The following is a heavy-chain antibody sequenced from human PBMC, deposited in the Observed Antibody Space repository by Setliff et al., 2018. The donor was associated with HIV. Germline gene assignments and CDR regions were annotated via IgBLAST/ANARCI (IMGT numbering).Heavy chain of an antibody. CDR3: ARDRPRGGGSLDAFDI. D-gene: IGHD1-26*01. V-gene: IGHV3-21*01. J-gene: IGHJ3*02. CDR2: ISSSSSYI. Sequence: VGSLRLFCAASGFTFSSYSMNWVRQAPGKGLEWVSSISSSSSYIYYADSVKGRFTISRDNAKNSLYLQMNSLRAEDTAVYYCARDRPRGGGSLDAFDIWGQGTMVTVSS. CDR1: GFTFSSYS.